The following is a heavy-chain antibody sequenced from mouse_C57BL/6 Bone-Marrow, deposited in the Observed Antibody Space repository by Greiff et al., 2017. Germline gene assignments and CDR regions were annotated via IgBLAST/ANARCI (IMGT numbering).Heavy chain of an antibody. V-gene: IGHV1-39*01. J-gene: IGHJ4*01. CDR2: INPNYGTT. Sequence: VQLKQSGPELVKPGASVKISCKASGYSFTDYNMNWVKQSTGKSLEWIGEINPNYGTTSYTQKFKGQATLTVDQSSSTAYMQLTSLTSEDSAVYYCARSDYYGSSDYAMDYWGQGTSVTVSS. CDR3: ARSDYYGSSDYAMDY. D-gene: IGHD1-1*01. CDR1: GYSFTDYN.